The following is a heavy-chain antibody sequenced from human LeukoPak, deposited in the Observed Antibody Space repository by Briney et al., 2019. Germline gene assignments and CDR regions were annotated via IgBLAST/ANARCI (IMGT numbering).Heavy chain of an antibody. V-gene: IGHV4-39*01. Sequence: SETLSLTCTVSGGSIRSSDHYWAWIRQPPGKGLEWIASIYYSGTTYYNTSLKSRVTISVDTSKNRFSLKLNSVTAADTAVYFCSRQSLRIGSNNWFDPWGQGTLVTVSS. J-gene: IGHJ5*02. CDR3: SRQSLRIGSNNWFDP. CDR2: IYYSGTT. CDR1: GGSIRSSDHY. D-gene: IGHD5-12*01.